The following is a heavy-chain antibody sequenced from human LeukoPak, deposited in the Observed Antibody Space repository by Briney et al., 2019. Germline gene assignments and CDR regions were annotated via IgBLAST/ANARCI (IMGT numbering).Heavy chain of an antibody. D-gene: IGHD3-10*01. J-gene: IGHJ4*02. CDR1: GFTFSDYY. V-gene: IGHV3-11*01. CDR3: ARCFGELTYYFDY. CDR2: ISSSGSTI. Sequence: GGSLRLSCAASGFTFSDYYMSWIRQAPGKGLEWVSYISSSGSTIYYADSVKGRFTISRDNAKDSLYLQMNSLRAEDTAVYYCARCFGELTYYFDYWGQGTLVTVSS.